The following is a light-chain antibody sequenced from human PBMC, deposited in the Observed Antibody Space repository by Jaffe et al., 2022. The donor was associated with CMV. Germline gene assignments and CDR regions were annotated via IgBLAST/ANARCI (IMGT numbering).Light chain of an antibody. CDR3: QQYGTSPYT. V-gene: IGKV3-20*01. J-gene: IGKJ2*01. CDR2: AAS. Sequence: IVLTQSPGTLSLSPGERATLSCRASQSVTNNFLAWYQQKPGQAPRLLIFAASSRATGIPDRFSGSGSGTDFTLTISRLEPEDFAVYYCQQYGTSPYTFGQGTKLEIK. CDR1: QSVTNNF.